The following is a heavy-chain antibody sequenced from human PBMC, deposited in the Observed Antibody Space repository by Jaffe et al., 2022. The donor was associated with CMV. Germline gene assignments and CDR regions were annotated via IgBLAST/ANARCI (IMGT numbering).Heavy chain of an antibody. CDR1: GFTFSSYA. V-gene: IGHV3-23*01. J-gene: IGHJ4*02. D-gene: IGHD3-3*01. CDR2: ISGSGGST. Sequence: EVQLLESGGGLVQPGGSLRLSCAASGFTFSSYAMSWVRQAPGKGLEWVSAISGSGGSTYYADSVKGRFTISRDNSKNTLYLQMNSLRAEDTAVYYCAKDLGYDFWSGYLVGSAAFDYWGQGTLVTVSS. CDR3: AKDLGYDFWSGYLVGSAAFDY.